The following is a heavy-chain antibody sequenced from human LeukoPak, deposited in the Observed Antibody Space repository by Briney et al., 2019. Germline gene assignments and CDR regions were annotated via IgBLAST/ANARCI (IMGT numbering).Heavy chain of an antibody. CDR1: GFTFSSYA. Sequence: PGGSLRLSCAASGFTFSSYAMSWVRQAPGKGLEWVSAISGSGGSTYYADSVKGRFTISRDNSKNTLYLQMNSLRAEDTAVYYCARDGGGNSPLGMDVWGQGTTVTVSS. CDR2: ISGSGGST. D-gene: IGHD2-21*02. J-gene: IGHJ6*02. CDR3: ARDGGGNSPLGMDV. V-gene: IGHV3-23*01.